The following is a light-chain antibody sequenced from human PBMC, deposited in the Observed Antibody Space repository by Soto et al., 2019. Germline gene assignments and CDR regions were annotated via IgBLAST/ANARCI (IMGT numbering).Light chain of an antibody. Sequence: EIVMTQSPATLSVSPGERATLSCRASQSINNNLAWYQQKPGQAPRLLIYGASTRATGIPARFTGSGSGTEYTLTISSLQSEDFAVYYCQQYNDWPPWTFGQGTEVEIK. V-gene: IGKV3-15*01. CDR3: QQYNDWPPWT. CDR1: QSINNN. J-gene: IGKJ1*01. CDR2: GAS.